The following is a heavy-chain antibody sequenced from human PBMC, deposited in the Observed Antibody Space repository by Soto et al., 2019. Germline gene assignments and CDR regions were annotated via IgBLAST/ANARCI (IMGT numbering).Heavy chain of an antibody. Sequence: ASVKVSCKASGYTFTTYGMHWVRQAPGQRLEWMGWIDAGSGNTNYSQKFQDRITITRDTSATTVYMELSSLRSEDTAVYYCARAARVRGIIVTSTLRSYYMDVWGKGTTVTVSS. D-gene: IGHD3-10*01. CDR1: GYTFTTYG. J-gene: IGHJ6*03. CDR3: ARAARVRGIIVTSTLRSYYMDV. V-gene: IGHV1-3*01. CDR2: IDAGSGNT.